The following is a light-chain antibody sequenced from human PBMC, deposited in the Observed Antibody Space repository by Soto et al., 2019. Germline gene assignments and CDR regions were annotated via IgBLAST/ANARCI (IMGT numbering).Light chain of an antibody. V-gene: IGLV2-14*03. J-gene: IGLJ1*01. Sequence: QSALTQPASVSGSPGQSITISCTGTSSDIGAFIYVSWYQHHPGKVPKLMIYDVSNRPSGVSNRFSGSKSGNTASLTISGLQAEDEADYFCSSYTSRNTYVFGSGTKLTVL. CDR3: SSYTSRNTYV. CDR1: SSDIGAFIY. CDR2: DVS.